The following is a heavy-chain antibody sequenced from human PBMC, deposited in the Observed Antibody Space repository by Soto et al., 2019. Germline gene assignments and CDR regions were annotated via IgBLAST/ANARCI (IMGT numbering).Heavy chain of an antibody. Sequence: GGSLRLSCAASGFTFSDYYMSWIRQAPGKGLEWVSYISSSGSTIYYADSVKGRFTISRDNAKNSLYLQMNSLRAEDTAVYYCARASSSGWYRGWFDPWGQGTLVTVSS. V-gene: IGHV3-11*01. CDR3: ARASSSGWYRGWFDP. J-gene: IGHJ5*02. CDR2: ISSSGSTI. D-gene: IGHD6-19*01. CDR1: GFTFSDYY.